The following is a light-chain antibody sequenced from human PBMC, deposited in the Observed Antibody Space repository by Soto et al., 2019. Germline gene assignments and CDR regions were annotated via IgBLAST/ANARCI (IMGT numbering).Light chain of an antibody. CDR2: DVN. CDR3: HVWDRSSVHVV. J-gene: IGLJ2*01. CDR1: NIGSKS. V-gene: IGLV3-21*02. Sequence: SYELTQPPSVSVAPGQTATITCGGNNIGSKSVHWYQQKPGQAPVLVVYDVNDRPSGIPERFSGSNSGNTATLTISRVEAGDEADYYCHVWDRSSVHVVFGGGTKLTVL.